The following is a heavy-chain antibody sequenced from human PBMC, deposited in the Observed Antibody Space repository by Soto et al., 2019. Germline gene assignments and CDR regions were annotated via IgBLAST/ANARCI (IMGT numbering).Heavy chain of an antibody. D-gene: IGHD1-26*01. J-gene: IGHJ5*02. V-gene: IGHV3-48*02. CDR1: GFTFSSYS. Sequence: EVQLVESGGGLVQPGGSLRLSCAASGFTFSSYSMNWVRQAPGKGLEWVSYISSSSSTIYYADSVKGRFTISRDNAKNSMYLKMNSLRDEDTAVYYCAREGGSLNWFDPWGQGTLVTVSS. CDR2: ISSSSSTI. CDR3: AREGGSLNWFDP.